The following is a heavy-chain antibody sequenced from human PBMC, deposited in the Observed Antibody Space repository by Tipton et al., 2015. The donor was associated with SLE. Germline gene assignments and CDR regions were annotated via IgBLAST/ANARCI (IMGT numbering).Heavy chain of an antibody. Sequence: TLSLTCAVYGGSFSGYYWSWIRQPPGKGLEWIGEINHSGSTNYSPSLKSRVTISVDTSKNQFSLKLSSVTAADTAVYYCASTVDTAMAQHWGQGTLVTVSS. D-gene: IGHD5-18*01. CDR2: INHSGST. CDR1: GGSFSGYY. CDR3: ASTVDTAMAQH. J-gene: IGHJ1*01. V-gene: IGHV4-34*01.